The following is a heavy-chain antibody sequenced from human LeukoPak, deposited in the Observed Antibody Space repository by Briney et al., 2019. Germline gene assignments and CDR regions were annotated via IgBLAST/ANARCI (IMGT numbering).Heavy chain of an antibody. D-gene: IGHD1-26*01. CDR2: INHGGST. V-gene: IGHV4-34*01. Sequence: PSETLSLTCAVYGVSFSGYYWSWLRQPPGKGLEWIGEINHGGSTNYNPSLRSRVTISVDTSKNQFSLKLSSVTAADTAVYYCARGRYSGSYYVYYYYMDVWGKGTPVTVSS. CDR3: ARGRYSGSYYVYYYYMDV. J-gene: IGHJ6*03. CDR1: GVSFSGYY.